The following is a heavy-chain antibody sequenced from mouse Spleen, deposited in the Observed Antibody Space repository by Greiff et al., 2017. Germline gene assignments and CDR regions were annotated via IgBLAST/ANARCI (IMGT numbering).Heavy chain of an antibody. CDR3: ARHDTTPTVYYAMDY. V-gene: IGHV5-9-3*01. CDR2: ISSGGGNT. J-gene: IGHJ4*01. Sequence: EVHLVESGGGLVKLGGSLKLSCAASGFTFSSYAMSWVRQTPEKRLEWVATISSGGGNTYYPDSVKGRFTISRDNAKNTLYLQMSSLKSEDTAMYYCARHDTTPTVYYAMDYWGQGTSVTVSS. CDR1: GFTFSSYA. D-gene: IGHD1-1*01.